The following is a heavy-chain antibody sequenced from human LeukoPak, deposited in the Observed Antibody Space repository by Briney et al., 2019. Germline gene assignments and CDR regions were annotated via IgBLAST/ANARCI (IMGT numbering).Heavy chain of an antibody. Sequence: VASVKVSCKASGGTFSSYAISWVRQAPGQGLEWMGGIIPIFGTANYAQKFQGRVTITADESTSTAYMELSNLRSEDTAVYYCATEGSPWGDGYNHYYYYGMDVWGQGTTVTVSS. V-gene: IGHV1-69*13. CDR2: IIPIFGTA. CDR3: ATEGSPWGDGYNHYYYYGMDV. J-gene: IGHJ6*02. CDR1: GGTFSSYA. D-gene: IGHD5-24*01.